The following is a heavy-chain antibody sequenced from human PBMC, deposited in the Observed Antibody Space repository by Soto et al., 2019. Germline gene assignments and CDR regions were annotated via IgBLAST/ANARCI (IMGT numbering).Heavy chain of an antibody. Sequence: PGGSLRLSCAASGFTFSSFEMNWVRQAPGKGLEWVSYISTSGSAIYYAASVKGRFTVSRDNAKNSLYLQMNSLRVDDTATYYCARALLPTFGGTNGYWGQGALVTVSS. CDR2: ISTSGSAI. CDR1: GFTFSSFE. J-gene: IGHJ4*02. V-gene: IGHV3-48*03. D-gene: IGHD3-16*01. CDR3: ARALLPTFGGTNGY.